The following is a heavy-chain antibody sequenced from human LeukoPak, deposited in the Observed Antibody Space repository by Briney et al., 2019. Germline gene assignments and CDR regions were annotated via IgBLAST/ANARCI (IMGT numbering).Heavy chain of an antibody. CDR2: INHSGST. J-gene: IGHJ4*02. CDR1: GGSFSGYY. V-gene: IGHV4-34*01. D-gene: IGHD5-18*01. CDR3: AKPADTAMGFDY. Sequence: SETLSLTCAVYGGSFSGYYWSWIRQPPGKGLKWIGEINHSGSTNYNPSLKSRVTISVDTSKNQFSPKLSSVTAADTAVYYCAKPADTAMGFDYWGQGTLVTVSS.